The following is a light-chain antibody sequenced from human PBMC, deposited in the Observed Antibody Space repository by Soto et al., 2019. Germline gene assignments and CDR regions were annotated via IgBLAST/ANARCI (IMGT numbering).Light chain of an antibody. J-gene: IGKJ4*01. CDR1: QSVRSDY. Sequence: EIVLTQSPDTLSLSPGQRATLSCTASQSVRSDYFAWYQQKPGQAPRVIIFGVSTRATGVPDRFSGSGSGTDFTLTISRLEPEDFALYYCQQYGNSPLTFGGGTKVDNK. CDR3: QQYGNSPLT. CDR2: GVS. V-gene: IGKV3-20*01.